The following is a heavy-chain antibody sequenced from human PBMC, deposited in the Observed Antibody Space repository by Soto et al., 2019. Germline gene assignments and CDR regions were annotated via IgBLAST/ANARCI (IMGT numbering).Heavy chain of an antibody. Sequence: SETLSVTCTVSGGSISSYYWSWSRQPPGKGLEWIGYIYYSGSTNYNPSLKSRVTISVDTSKNQFSLKLSSVTAADSAVYFCARLEVLATISYYFDFWGQGAQVTVSS. CDR2: IYYSGST. J-gene: IGHJ4*02. V-gene: IGHV4-59*08. CDR1: GGSISSYY. D-gene: IGHD2-8*02. CDR3: ARLEVLATISYYFDF.